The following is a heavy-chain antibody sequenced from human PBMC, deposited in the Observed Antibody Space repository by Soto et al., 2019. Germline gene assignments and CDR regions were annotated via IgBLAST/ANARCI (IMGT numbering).Heavy chain of an antibody. D-gene: IGHD4-17*01. V-gene: IGHV3-23*01. CDR1: RTAFTHYA. Sequence: ALRLSCAAPRTAFTHYAMICVRRATGKGLEWVSSIVGSGDTTKYADSVKGRFAISRDNSRNTLYLRLNSLRVEDTAIYYLGRDPNGAYIGAFSFDIGGRGTMVTVSS. CDR3: GRDPNGAYIGAFSFDI. CDR2: IVGSGDTT. J-gene: IGHJ3*02.